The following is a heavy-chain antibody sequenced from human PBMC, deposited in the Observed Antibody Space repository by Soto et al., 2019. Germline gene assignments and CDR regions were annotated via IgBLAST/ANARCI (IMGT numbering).Heavy chain of an antibody. V-gene: IGHV4-34*01. D-gene: IGHD3-22*01. CDR1: GGSFSGFF. CDR3: ARGSYYYDNSGYFH. CDR2: INHSGRT. J-gene: IGHJ4*02. Sequence: SETLSLTCAVQGGSFSGFFWTWSRQSPGKGLEWIGEINHSGRTNHNPSLKNRVTISVDTSKKQFSLKLSSVTAADTAVYYCARGSYYYDNSGYFHWGQGTPVTVSS.